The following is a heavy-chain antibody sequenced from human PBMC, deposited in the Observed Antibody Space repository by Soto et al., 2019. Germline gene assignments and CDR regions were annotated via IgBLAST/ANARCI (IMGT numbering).Heavy chain of an antibody. CDR1: GGTFSSYT. J-gene: IGHJ4*02. V-gene: IGHV1-69*02. Sequence: GASVKVSCKASGGTFSSYTISWVRQAPGQGLEWMGRIIPILGIANYAQKFQGRVTITADKSTSTAYMELSSLRSEDTAVYYCAAGLYDFWSGYYGNDYWGQGTLVTVSS. CDR3: AAGLYDFWSGYYGNDY. D-gene: IGHD3-3*01. CDR2: IIPILGIA.